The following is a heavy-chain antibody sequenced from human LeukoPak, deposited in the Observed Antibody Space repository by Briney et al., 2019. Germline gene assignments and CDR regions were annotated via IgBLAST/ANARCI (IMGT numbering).Heavy chain of an antibody. CDR2: IYHSGST. V-gene: IGHV4-59*06. CDR3: ARVPMGASYYYMDV. CDR1: GFTFSSYA. J-gene: IGHJ6*03. D-gene: IGHD1-26*01. Sequence: PGGSLRLSCAASGFTFSSYAMSWVRQAPGKGLEWIGYIYHSGSTYYNPSLKSRVTISVDTSKNQFSLNLSSVTAADTAVYYCARVPMGASYYYMDVWGRGTTVTVSS.